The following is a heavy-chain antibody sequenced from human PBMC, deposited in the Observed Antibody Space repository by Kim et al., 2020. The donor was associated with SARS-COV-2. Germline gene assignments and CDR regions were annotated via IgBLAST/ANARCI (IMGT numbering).Heavy chain of an antibody. J-gene: IGHJ4*02. D-gene: IGHD1-26*01. CDR3: SKATELLVTGKDY. Sequence: GGSLRLSCAASGFTFSNYGMHWVRQAPGKGLEWVAVISYDGNDKYYADSVKGRFTISRDNSNNTLYLQMHSLRAEDTAVYYCSKATELLVTGKDYWGQGT. CDR1: GFTFSNYG. V-gene: IGHV3-30*18. CDR2: ISYDGNDK.